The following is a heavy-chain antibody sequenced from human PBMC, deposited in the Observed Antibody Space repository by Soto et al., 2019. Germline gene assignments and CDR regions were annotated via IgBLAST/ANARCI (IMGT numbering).Heavy chain of an antibody. Sequence: ASVKVSCKASGGTFSSYTISWVRQAPGQGLEWMGRIIPILGIANYAQKFQGRVTITADKSTSTAYMELSSLRSEDTAVYYCARDPNILTGYREGYNWFDPWGQGTLVTVSS. V-gene: IGHV1-69*04. J-gene: IGHJ5*02. CDR2: IIPILGIA. CDR1: GGTFSSYT. CDR3: ARDPNILTGYREGYNWFDP. D-gene: IGHD3-9*01.